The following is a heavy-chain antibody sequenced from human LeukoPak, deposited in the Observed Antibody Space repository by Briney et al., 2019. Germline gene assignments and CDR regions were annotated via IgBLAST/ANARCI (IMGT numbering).Heavy chain of an antibody. Sequence: ASVKVSCKASGGTFISYAISWVRQAPGQGLEWMGGIIPIFGTANYAQKFQGRVTITADKSTSTAYLEISSLTSDDTAVYYCARCSPGDSSNFYAVLQYWGQGTQVTVST. J-gene: IGHJ4*02. V-gene: IGHV1-69*06. CDR3: ARCSPGDSSNFYAVLQY. D-gene: IGHD3-22*01. CDR2: IIPIFGTA. CDR1: GGTFISYA.